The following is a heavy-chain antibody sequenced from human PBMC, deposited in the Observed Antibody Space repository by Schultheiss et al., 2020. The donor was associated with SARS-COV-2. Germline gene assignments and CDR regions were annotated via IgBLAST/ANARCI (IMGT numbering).Heavy chain of an antibody. CDR1: GYTFTSYD. Sequence: ASVKVSCKASGYTFTSYDINWVRQATGQGLEWMGWMNPNSGNTGYAQKFQGRVTMTRNTSTGTAYMELRSLRSEDTAVYYCARDRIMITFGGVTSSYGMDVWGQGTTVTVSS. CDR3: ARDRIMITFGGVTSSYGMDV. D-gene: IGHD3-16*01. J-gene: IGHJ6*02. V-gene: IGHV1-8*01. CDR2: MNPNSGNT.